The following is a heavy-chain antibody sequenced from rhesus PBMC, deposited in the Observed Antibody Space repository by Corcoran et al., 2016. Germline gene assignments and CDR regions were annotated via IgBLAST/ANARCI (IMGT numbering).Heavy chain of an antibody. J-gene: IGHJ6*01. CDR2: ITYSGST. V-gene: IGHV4-122*02. D-gene: IGHD1-38*01. CDR1: GGSISSGYYY. CDR3: AVPPTQRRYGLDS. Sequence: QVQLQESGPGLVKPSETLSLTCAVSGGSISSGYYYWSWIRQPPGKGLEWIGYITYSGSTAYNPSLKSRVTISGDTSKNRFSLRLSSVTAADTAVYYCAVPPTQRRYGLDSWGQGVVVTVSS.